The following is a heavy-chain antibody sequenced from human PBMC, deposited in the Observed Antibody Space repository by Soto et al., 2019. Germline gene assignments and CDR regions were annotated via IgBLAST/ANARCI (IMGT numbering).Heavy chain of an antibody. CDR1: GFTFSSYS. D-gene: IGHD4-4*01. J-gene: IGHJ6*03. Sequence: GGSLRLSCAASGFTFSSYSMNWVRQAPGKGLEWVSSISSSSSYIYYADSVKGRFTISRDNAKNSLYLQMNSLRAEDTAVYYCATYSNYIYYYYYMDVWGKGTTVTVSS. V-gene: IGHV3-21*01. CDR2: ISSSSSYI. CDR3: ATYSNYIYYYYYMDV.